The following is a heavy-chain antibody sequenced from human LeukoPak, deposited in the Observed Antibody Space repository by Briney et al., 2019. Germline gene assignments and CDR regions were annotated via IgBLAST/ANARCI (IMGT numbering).Heavy chain of an antibody. CDR3: ASGSLAVAGGGFDY. Sequence: PSETLSLTCTVSGGSISSYYWSWIRQPPGKGLEWIGYIYYSGSTNYNPSLKSRVTISVDTSKNQFSLKLSSVTAADTAVYYCASGSLAVAGGGFDYWGQGTLVTVSS. CDR1: GGSISSYY. D-gene: IGHD6-19*01. J-gene: IGHJ4*02. V-gene: IGHV4-59*08. CDR2: IYYSGST.